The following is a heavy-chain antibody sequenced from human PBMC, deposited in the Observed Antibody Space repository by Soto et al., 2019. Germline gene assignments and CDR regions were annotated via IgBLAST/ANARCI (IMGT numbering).Heavy chain of an antibody. D-gene: IGHD6-19*01. J-gene: IGHJ3*01. CDR1: GFIVSSYY. V-gene: IGHV3-53*01. CDR2: IYSGGST. Sequence: GGSLRLSCAGSGFIVSSYYMSWVRQAPGKGLEWISVIYSGGSTYYADSVKGRFTISRDNSENTLYLQLNSLRAEDTAVYYCAKSGGNGWFADAFDVWGQGTMVTVS. CDR3: AKSGGNGWFADAFDV.